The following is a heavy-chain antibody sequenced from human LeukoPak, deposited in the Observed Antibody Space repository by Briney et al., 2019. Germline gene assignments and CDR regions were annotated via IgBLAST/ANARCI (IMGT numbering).Heavy chain of an antibody. CDR3: ARDVTLGNFDY. Sequence: GGSLRLSCAASGFTFSSYSMNWVRQAPGKGLEWVSSISSSSSYIYYADSVKGRFTISRDDAKNSLYLQMNSLRAEDTAVYYCARDVTLGNFDYWGQGILVIVSS. CDR2: ISSSSSYI. CDR1: GFTFSSYS. V-gene: IGHV3-21*01. D-gene: IGHD3-16*01. J-gene: IGHJ4*02.